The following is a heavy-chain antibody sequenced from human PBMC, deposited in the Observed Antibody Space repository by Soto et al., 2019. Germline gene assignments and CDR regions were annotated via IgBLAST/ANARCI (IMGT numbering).Heavy chain of an antibody. J-gene: IGHJ6*02. D-gene: IGHD3-3*01. V-gene: IGHV3-11*01. CDR1: GFTFSDYY. CDR2: ISSSGSTI. Sequence: RRLSCAASGFTFSDYYMSWIRQAPGKGLEWVSYISSSGSTIYYADSVKGRFTISRDNAKNSLYLQMNSLRAEDTAVYYCARVGYYDFWSGYYRGRADGMDVWGQGTTVTVSS. CDR3: ARVGYYDFWSGYYRGRADGMDV.